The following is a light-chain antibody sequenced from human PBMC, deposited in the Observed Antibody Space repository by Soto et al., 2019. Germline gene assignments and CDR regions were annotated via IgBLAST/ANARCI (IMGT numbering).Light chain of an antibody. Sequence: QTVVTQPPSASGTPGQRVTISCSGSSSNIGSHSVDWYQQLPGTAPRLLIYGNINRPSGVPDRFSGSKSGTSASLAITGLQAEDEADYYCQSFDSSLSASWVFGGGTKLTVL. CDR3: QSFDSSLSASWV. CDR2: GNI. J-gene: IGLJ3*02. V-gene: IGLV1-40*01. CDR1: SSNIGSHS.